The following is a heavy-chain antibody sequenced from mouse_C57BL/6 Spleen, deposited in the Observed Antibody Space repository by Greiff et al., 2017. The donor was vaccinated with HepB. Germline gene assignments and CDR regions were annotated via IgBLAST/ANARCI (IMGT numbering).Heavy chain of an antibody. J-gene: IGHJ2*01. CDR1: GYSFTGYY. Sequence: VQLKESGPELVKPGASVKISCKASGYSFTGYYMNWVKQSPEKSLEWIGEINPSTGGTTYNQKFKAKATLTVDKSSSTAYMQLKSLTSEDSAVYYCARRGYGSSSDFDYWGQGTTLTVSS. D-gene: IGHD1-1*01. CDR3: ARRGYGSSSDFDY. V-gene: IGHV1-42*01. CDR2: INPSTGGT.